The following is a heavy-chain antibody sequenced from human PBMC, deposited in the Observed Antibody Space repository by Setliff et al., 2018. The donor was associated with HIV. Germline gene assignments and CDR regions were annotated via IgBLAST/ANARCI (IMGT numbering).Heavy chain of an antibody. V-gene: IGHV4-59*01. CDR2: IYYSGSS. Sequence: SETLSLTCTVSGGSISSYYWSWIRQPPGKGLEWIGYIYYSGSSNYNPSLKSRVTISVDTSKNQPSLKLSSVTAADTAVYYCARGYPGIAVAGLSYYYYYYMDVWGKGTTVTVSS. J-gene: IGHJ6*03. CDR3: ARGYPGIAVAGLSYYYYYYMDV. CDR1: GGSISSYY. D-gene: IGHD6-19*01.